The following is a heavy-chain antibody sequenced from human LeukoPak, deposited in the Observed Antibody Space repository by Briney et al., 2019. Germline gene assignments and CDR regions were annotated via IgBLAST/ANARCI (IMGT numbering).Heavy chain of an antibody. CDR2: INHSGST. J-gene: IGHJ6*03. CDR1: GGSFSGYY. D-gene: IGHD3-9*01. V-gene: IGHV4-34*01. CDR3: ARGPRVLRYFDWLPTAYYMDV. Sequence: SETLSLTCAVYGGSFSGYYWSWIRQPPGKGLEWIGEINHSGSTNYNPSLKSRVTISVDTSKNQFSLKLSSVTAADTAVYYCARGPRVLRYFDWLPTAYYMDVWGKGTTVTVSS.